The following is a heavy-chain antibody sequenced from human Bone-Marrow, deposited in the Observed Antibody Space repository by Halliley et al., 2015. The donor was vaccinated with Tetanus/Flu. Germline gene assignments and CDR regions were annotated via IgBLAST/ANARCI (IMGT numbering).Heavy chain of an antibody. CDR2: ISGSGDAT. J-gene: IGHJ4*02. CDR1: GFTFRTYA. V-gene: IGHV3-23*01. CDR3: AKGGAPSNGLVLFFDYFDD. Sequence: SLRLSCAASGFTFRTYAMSWVRQAPGKGLEWVSGISGSGDATKYADSVKGRFTISGDNSNNTVFLQMNSVRVEDTAVYFCAKGGAPSNGLVLFFDYFDDWGQGTLVTVSS. D-gene: IGHD3-16*01.